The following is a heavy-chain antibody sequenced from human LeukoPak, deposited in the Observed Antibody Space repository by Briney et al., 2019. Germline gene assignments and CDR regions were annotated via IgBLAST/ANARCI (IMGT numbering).Heavy chain of an antibody. CDR3: ARSQWLVPSDY. CDR1: GYTFTGYY. Sequence: ASVKVSCKASGYTFTGYYMHWVRQAPGQGLEWMGWINPNSGGTNYAQKFQGRVTMTRDTSISTAYMELSSLGSEDTAVYYCARSQWLVPSDYWGQGTLVTVSS. V-gene: IGHV1-2*02. D-gene: IGHD6-19*01. CDR2: INPNSGGT. J-gene: IGHJ4*02.